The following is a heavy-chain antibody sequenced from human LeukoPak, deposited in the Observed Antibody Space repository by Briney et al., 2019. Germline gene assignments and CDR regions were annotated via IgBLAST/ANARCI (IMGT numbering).Heavy chain of an antibody. CDR1: GGSISSGDYS. V-gene: IGHV4-30-4*07. D-gene: IGHD3-22*01. Sequence: PSETQSLTCAVSGGSISSGDYSWSWIRQPPGKELEWIGYIYYSGSTHYNPSLKSRVTMSVDASKNHLSLKLSSVTAADTAVYYCARGLYDSSDYYYFDYWGQGTLVTVSS. CDR3: ARGLYDSSDYYYFDY. CDR2: IYYSGST. J-gene: IGHJ4*02.